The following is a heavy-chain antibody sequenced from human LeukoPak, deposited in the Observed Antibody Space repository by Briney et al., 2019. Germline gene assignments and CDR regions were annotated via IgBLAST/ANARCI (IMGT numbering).Heavy chain of an antibody. J-gene: IGHJ4*02. Sequence: SQTLSLTCTVSGGSISSGDYYWSWIRQPPGKGLEWIGYIYYSGSTYYNPSLKSRVTISVDTSKNQFSLNLRSVTAADTALYYCVRYLRDSGTYVFDYWGQGALVTVSS. CDR3: VRYLRDSGTYVFDY. CDR1: GGSISSGDYY. V-gene: IGHV4-30-4*01. CDR2: IYYSGST. D-gene: IGHD3-16*01.